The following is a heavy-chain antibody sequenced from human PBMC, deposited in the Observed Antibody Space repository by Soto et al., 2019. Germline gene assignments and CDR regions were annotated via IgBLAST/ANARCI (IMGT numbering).Heavy chain of an antibody. CDR2: ISSSSSYI. D-gene: IGHD3-9*01. Sequence: EVQLVESGGGLVKPGGSLRLSCAASGFTFSSYSMNWVRQAPGKGLEWVSSISSSSSYIYYADSVKGRFIISRDNAKNSLYLQMNSLRAEDTAVYYCARARGGVRYFDWLTPLDYWGQGTLVTVSS. V-gene: IGHV3-21*01. J-gene: IGHJ4*02. CDR3: ARARGGVRYFDWLTPLDY. CDR1: GFTFSSYS.